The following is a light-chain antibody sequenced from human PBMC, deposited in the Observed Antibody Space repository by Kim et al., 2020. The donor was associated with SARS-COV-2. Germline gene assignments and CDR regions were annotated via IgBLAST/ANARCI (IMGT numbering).Light chain of an antibody. J-gene: IGLJ3*02. V-gene: IGLV1-44*01. Sequence: QSVLTQPPSASGTPGQRVTISCSGSSSNIGSNNVVWYQQLPGAAPNLLIYNNNQRPSGIPDRFSGSRSGTSASLAISGLQSGDEADYYCAVWDDSLKQGVFGGGTQLTVL. CDR1: SSNIGSNN. CDR3: AVWDDSLKQGV. CDR2: NNN.